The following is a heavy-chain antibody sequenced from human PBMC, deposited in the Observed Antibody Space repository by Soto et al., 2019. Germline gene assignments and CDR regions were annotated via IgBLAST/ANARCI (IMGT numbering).Heavy chain of an antibody. CDR2: ISGSGGST. V-gene: IGHV3-23*01. Sequence: GGSLGLSCAASGFTFSGYAMGWVRKAQGKGLEGVSAISGSGGSTYYADSVKGRFTISRDNSKNTLYLQMNSLRAEDTAVYYCANSPGGRGSSSNYWGQGTLVTVSS. D-gene: IGHD6-13*01. CDR3: ANSPGGRGSSSNY. J-gene: IGHJ4*02. CDR1: GFTFSGYA.